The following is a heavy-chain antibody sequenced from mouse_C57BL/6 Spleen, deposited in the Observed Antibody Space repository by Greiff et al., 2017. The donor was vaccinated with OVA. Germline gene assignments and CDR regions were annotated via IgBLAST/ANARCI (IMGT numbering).Heavy chain of an antibody. V-gene: IGHV1-81*01. D-gene: IGHD1-1*01. J-gene: IGHJ1*03. Sequence: VQLQQSGAELARPGASVKLSCKASGYTFTSYGISWVKQRPGQGLEWIGEIFPRSGNTYYNEKFKGKATLTADKSSSTAYMELRSLTSEDSAVYFCARSEGSNLYWYFDVWGTGTTVTVSS. CDR2: IFPRSGNT. CDR3: ARSEGSNLYWYFDV. CDR1: GYTFTSYG.